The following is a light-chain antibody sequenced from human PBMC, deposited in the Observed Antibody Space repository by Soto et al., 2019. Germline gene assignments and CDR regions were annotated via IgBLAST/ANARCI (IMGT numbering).Light chain of an antibody. J-gene: IGKJ1*01. CDR3: YQTYTAPRT. CDR1: QRIENY. CDR2: SVS. V-gene: IGKV1-39*01. Sequence: DIQVAQSPSLRSACVGDRVTITCRTSQRIENYLNWYQLKPGKAPNLLIYSVSSLQSGVPSRFSVSGTGTDFYVTILSLRPEDLATYYSYQTYTAPRTFGQGTKVDIK.